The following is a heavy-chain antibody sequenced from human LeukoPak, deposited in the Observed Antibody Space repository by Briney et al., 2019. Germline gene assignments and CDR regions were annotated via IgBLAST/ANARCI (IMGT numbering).Heavy chain of an antibody. CDR1: GCTFDDYA. V-gene: IGHV3-9*01. CDR2: ISWNSGSI. Sequence: GGSLRLSCAVSGCTFDDYAMHWVRQAPGKGLEWVSGISWNSGSIGYADSVKGRFTISRDNAKNSLYLQLNSLRPEDSAVYYCARPRGCGSARCNNFDYWGQGTLVTVSS. D-gene: IGHD2-2*01. J-gene: IGHJ4*02. CDR3: ARPRGCGSARCNNFDY.